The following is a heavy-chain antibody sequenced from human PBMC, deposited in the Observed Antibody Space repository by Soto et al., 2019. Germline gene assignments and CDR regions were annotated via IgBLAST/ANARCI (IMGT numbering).Heavy chain of an antibody. CDR1: GYTFTSYG. Sequence: SCKASGYTFTSYGISWFRQVPGKGLEWIGFIRNKRYGGTTEYAASVKDRFTISRDNANALAYLQMNGLITEDSAVYYCTRVNGFSSGWFSDFWGRGTLVTVSS. D-gene: IGHD6-19*01. CDR2: IRNKRYGGTT. V-gene: IGHV3-49*03. J-gene: IGHJ4*02. CDR3: TRVNGFSSGWFSDF.